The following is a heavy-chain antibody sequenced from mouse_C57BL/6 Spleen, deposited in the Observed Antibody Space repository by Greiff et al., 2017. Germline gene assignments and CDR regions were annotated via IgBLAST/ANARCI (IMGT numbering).Heavy chain of an antibody. CDR1: GFNIKNTY. Sequence: VQLHQSVAELVRPGASVKLSCTASGFNIKNTYMHWVKQRPDQGLEWIGRIDPANGNTKYATKFQGKAPITADPSSNTAYLPLRGLTSEDTAIYYCAGVYGSSRYAMDYWGQGTSVTVSS. D-gene: IGHD1-1*01. CDR3: AGVYGSSRYAMDY. V-gene: IGHV14-3*01. J-gene: IGHJ4*01. CDR2: IDPANGNT.